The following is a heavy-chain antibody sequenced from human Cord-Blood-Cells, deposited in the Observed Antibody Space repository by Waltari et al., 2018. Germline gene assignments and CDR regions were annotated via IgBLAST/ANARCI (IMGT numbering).Heavy chain of an antibody. V-gene: IGHV3-9*01. CDR3: ASGYCSSTSCPMKDY. Sequence: EVQLVESGGGLVQPGRYLRLSCAASGFTFDDYAMHWVRQAPGKGLEWVSGISWNSGSIGYADSVKGRFTISRDNAKNSLYLQMNSLRAEDTALYYCASGYCSSTSCPMKDYWGQGTLVTVSS. CDR1: GFTFDDYA. J-gene: IGHJ4*02. D-gene: IGHD2-2*01. CDR2: ISWNSGSI.